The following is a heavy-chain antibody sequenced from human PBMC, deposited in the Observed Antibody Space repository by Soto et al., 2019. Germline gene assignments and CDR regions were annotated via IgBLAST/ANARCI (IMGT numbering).Heavy chain of an antibody. D-gene: IGHD4-17*01. CDR3: AREAGDDYGDFDDY. V-gene: IGHV4-4*07. CDR1: GGSIISYY. Sequence: SETLSLTCTVSGGSIISYYWSWLRQPAGKGLEWIGRIYSTGTTTYNPALKSPVTMSVDRSKNQFSLKLTSVTAADTAVYYCAREAGDDYGDFDDYWGQGTQVTVSS. CDR2: IYSTGTT. J-gene: IGHJ4*02.